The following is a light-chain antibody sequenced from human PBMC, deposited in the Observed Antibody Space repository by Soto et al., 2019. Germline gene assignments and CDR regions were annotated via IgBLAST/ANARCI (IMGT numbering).Light chain of an antibody. CDR2: EAS. Sequence: DIPLTQPPSFLSASLGDRVTITCRASQGISTYLAWYQQKLGKAPKLLIYEASSLESGVPSRFSGSGSGTKFTLTIVSLQPDDFATYYCQQYETFSGTFGPGTKVDI. CDR1: QGISTY. J-gene: IGKJ1*01. CDR3: QQYETFSGT. V-gene: IGKV1-5*01.